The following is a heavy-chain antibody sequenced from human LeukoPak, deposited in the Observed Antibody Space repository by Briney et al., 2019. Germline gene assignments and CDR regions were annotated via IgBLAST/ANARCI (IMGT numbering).Heavy chain of an antibody. CDR1: GFTVSSNY. D-gene: IGHD5-18*01. Sequence: GGSLRLSCAASGFTVSSNYMSWVRQAPGKGLEWVSVIYSGGSTYYADSVEGRFTISRDNSKNTLYLQMNSLSAEDTAVYYCARDGGYSYGYDYWGQGTLVTVSS. CDR2: IYSGGST. V-gene: IGHV3-53*01. CDR3: ARDGGYSYGYDY. J-gene: IGHJ4*02.